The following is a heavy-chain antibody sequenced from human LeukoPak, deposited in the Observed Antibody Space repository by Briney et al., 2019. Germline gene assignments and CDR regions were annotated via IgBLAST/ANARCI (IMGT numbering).Heavy chain of an antibody. Sequence: GGSLRLSCAASGFTFSSYGMHWVRQAPGKGLEWVAVISYDGSNKYYADSVKGRFTISRDNSKNTLYLQMNSLRAEDTAVYYCAKDARALWFGELASPPDYWGQGTLVTVSS. CDR2: ISYDGSNK. CDR3: AKDARALWFGELASPPDY. CDR1: GFTFSSYG. V-gene: IGHV3-30*18. J-gene: IGHJ4*02. D-gene: IGHD3-10*01.